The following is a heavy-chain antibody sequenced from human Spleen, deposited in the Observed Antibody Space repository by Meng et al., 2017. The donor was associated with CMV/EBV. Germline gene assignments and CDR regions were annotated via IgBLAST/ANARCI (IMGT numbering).Heavy chain of an antibody. CDR2: INWDGGNT. CDR3: AREGGCGGCMDV. J-gene: IGHJ6*02. D-gene: IGHD2-21*01. CDR1: GFSFDDNP. V-gene: IGHV3-43*01. Sequence: CAASGFSFDDNPMHWVRQAPGKGLEWVSLINWDGGNTYYADSVKGRFTISRDNSKNSLYLQMNSLRTEDTALYYCAREGGCGGCMDVWGQGTTVTVSS.